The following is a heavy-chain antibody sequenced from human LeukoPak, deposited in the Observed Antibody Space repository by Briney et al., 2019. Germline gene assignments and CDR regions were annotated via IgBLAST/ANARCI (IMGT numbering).Heavy chain of an antibody. CDR3: AKAPSSGWYSY. CDR1: GFTFDDYA. D-gene: IGHD6-19*01. CDR2: ISWNSGSI. J-gene: IGHJ4*02. V-gene: IGHV3-9*01. Sequence: GRSLRLSCAASGFTFDDYAMHWVRQAPGKGLEWVSGISWNSGSIGYADSVKGRFTISRDNAKNSLYLQMNSLRAEDTALYYCAKAPSSGWYSYWGQGTPVTVSS.